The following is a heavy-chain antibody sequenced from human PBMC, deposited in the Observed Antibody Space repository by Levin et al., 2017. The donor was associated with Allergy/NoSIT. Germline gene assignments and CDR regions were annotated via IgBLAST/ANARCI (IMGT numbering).Heavy chain of an antibody. Sequence: GESLKISCAASGFTFSNAWMSWVRQAPGKGLEWVGRIKSKTDGGTTDYAAPVKGRFTISRDDSKNTLYLQMNSLKTEDTAVYYCTTDQAGGYCSSTSCYDYYGMDVWGQGTTVTVSS. V-gene: IGHV3-15*01. J-gene: IGHJ6*02. CDR3: TTDQAGGYCSSTSCYDYYGMDV. CDR2: IKSKTDGGTT. D-gene: IGHD2-2*01. CDR1: GFTFSNAW.